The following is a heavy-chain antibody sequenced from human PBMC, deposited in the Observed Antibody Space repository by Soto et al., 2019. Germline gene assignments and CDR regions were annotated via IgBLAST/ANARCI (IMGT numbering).Heavy chain of an antibody. CDR2: IYYSGST. V-gene: IGHV4-39*01. D-gene: IGHD2-2*02. CDR1: GGSISSSSYY. CDR3: ARAFIVVVPAAIRWFDP. J-gene: IGHJ5*02. Sequence: PSETLSLTCTVSGGSISSSSYYWGWIRQPPGKGLEWIGSIYYSGSTYYNPSLKSRVTISVDTSKNQFSLKLSSVTAADTAVYYCARAFIVVVPAAIRWFDPWGQGTLVTVSS.